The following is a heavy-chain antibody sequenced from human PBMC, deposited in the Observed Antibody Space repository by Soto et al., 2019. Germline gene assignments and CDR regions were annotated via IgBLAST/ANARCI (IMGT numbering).Heavy chain of an antibody. J-gene: IGHJ4*02. D-gene: IGHD3-10*01. CDR1: GGSISSGGYY. Sequence: SETLSLTCTVSGGSISSGGYYWSWIRQHPGKGLEWIGYIYYSGSTYYNPSLKSRVSMSVDTSKNQFSLKLVSVTAADTAVYYRARHFVAVVIKGWGYWGRGTLVPVS. CDR2: IYYSGST. CDR3: ARHFVAVVIKGWGY. V-gene: IGHV4-31*03.